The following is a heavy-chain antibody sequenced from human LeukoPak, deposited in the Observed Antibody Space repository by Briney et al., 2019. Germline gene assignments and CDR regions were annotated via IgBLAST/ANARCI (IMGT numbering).Heavy chain of an antibody. Sequence: SETLSLTCAVYGGSFSGYYWSWFRQPPGKGLEWIGEINHSGSTNYNPSLKSRVTISVDTSKNQFSLKLSSVTAADTAVYYCARNYGSGSRHPHFDYWGQGTLVTVSS. CDR2: INHSGST. V-gene: IGHV4-34*01. D-gene: IGHD3-10*01. CDR3: ARNYGSGSRHPHFDY. CDR1: GGSFSGYY. J-gene: IGHJ4*02.